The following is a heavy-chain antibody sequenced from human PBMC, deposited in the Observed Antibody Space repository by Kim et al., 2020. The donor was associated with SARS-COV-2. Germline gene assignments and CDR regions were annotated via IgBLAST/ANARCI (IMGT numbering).Heavy chain of an antibody. Sequence: GGSLRLSCAASGFTFSSYGMHWVRQAPGKGLEWVAVISYDGSNKYYADSVKGRFTISRDNSKNTLYLQMNSLRAEDTAVYYCAKENYYGSGSYYTYYYYGMDVWGQGTTVTVSS. CDR1: GFTFSSYG. D-gene: IGHD3-10*01. CDR2: ISYDGSNK. CDR3: AKENYYGSGSYYTYYYYGMDV. J-gene: IGHJ6*02. V-gene: IGHV3-30*18.